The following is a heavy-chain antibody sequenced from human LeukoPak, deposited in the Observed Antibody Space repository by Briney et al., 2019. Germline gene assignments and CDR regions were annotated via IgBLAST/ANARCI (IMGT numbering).Heavy chain of an antibody. CDR3: AKGGYSYGPGDYYYYMDV. CDR2: IYSGGST. D-gene: IGHD5-18*01. J-gene: IGHJ6*03. CDR1: GFTVSSNY. V-gene: IGHV3-66*01. Sequence: GGSLRLSCAASGFTVSSNYMSWVRQAPGKGLEWISVIYSGGSTSYADSVKGRFTISRDNSKNTLYLQMNSLRAEDTAVYYCAKGGYSYGPGDYYYYMDVWGKGTTVTVSS.